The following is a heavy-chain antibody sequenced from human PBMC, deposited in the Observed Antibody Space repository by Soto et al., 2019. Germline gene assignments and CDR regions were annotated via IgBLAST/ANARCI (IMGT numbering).Heavy chain of an antibody. CDR2: ISGSGGIT. J-gene: IGHJ4*02. CDR1: GFTFSSYA. D-gene: IGHD3-22*01. V-gene: IGHV3-23*01. Sequence: GGSLRLSCAASGFTFSSYAMSWVRQAPGKGLEWVSGISGSGGITYYADSVKGRFTISRDNSKNTVYLQMNTLRAEDTAVYYCAKDRGYYDSSGYYIPFDCWGQGTLVTVSS. CDR3: AKDRGYYDSSGYYIPFDC.